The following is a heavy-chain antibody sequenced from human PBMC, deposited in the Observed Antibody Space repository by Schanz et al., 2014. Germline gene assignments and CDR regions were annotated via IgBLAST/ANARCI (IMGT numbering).Heavy chain of an antibody. CDR2: IHYSGNT. J-gene: IGHJ4*02. CDR3: AREYSSFDY. Sequence: QLQLQESGPGLVKPSETLSLTCTVSGGSVSSSYFYWGWIRQPPGKGLEWVGYIHYSGNTNYNPSLKSRVTISLDTSKNQFSLKVNSVTAADTAAYYCAREYSSFDYWGQGTLVTVSS. V-gene: IGHV4-61*01. CDR1: GGSVSSSYFY. D-gene: IGHD6-19*01.